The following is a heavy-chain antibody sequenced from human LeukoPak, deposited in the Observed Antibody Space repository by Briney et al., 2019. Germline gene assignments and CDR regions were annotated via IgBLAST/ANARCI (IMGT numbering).Heavy chain of an antibody. V-gene: IGHV1-2*02. CDR3: ASRPQDGHDPAENFDY. Sequence: ASVKVSCKASGYTFTGYYMHWVRQAPGQGLEWMGWINPNGGGTNYAQKFQGRVTMTRDTSISTAYMELSRLRSDDAAVYYCASRPQDGHDPAENFDYWGQGTLVTVSS. CDR2: INPNGGGT. D-gene: IGHD4-17*01. J-gene: IGHJ4*02. CDR1: GYTFTGYY.